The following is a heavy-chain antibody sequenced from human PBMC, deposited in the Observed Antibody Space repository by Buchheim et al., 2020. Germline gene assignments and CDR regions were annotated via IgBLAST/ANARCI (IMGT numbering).Heavy chain of an antibody. D-gene: IGHD3-22*01. CDR3: ARGALYYYDSSGYRSIGYYFDY. J-gene: IGHJ4*02. V-gene: IGHV3-33*01. CDR2: IWYDGSNK. Sequence: QVQLVESGGGVVQPGRSLRLSCAASGFTFSSYGMHWVRQAPGKGLEWVAVIWYDGSNKYYADSVKGRLTISRDNSKNTLYLQMNSLRAEDTAVYYCARGALYYYDSSGYRSIGYYFDYWGQGTL. CDR1: GFTFSSYG.